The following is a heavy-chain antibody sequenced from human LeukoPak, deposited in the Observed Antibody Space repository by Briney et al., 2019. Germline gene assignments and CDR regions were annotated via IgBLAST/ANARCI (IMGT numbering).Heavy chain of an antibody. J-gene: IGHJ6*04. CDR3: ARDLSCSSTSCYEFSAYYGMDV. Sequence: GASVKVSCKASGYSFTSYAMHWVRQAPGQRLEWMGWINAGNGNTKYSQKFQGRVTITRDTYASTAYMELSSLRSEDTAVYYCARDLSCSSTSCYEFSAYYGMDVWGKGTTVTVSS. CDR1: GYSFTSYA. D-gene: IGHD2-2*01. V-gene: IGHV1-3*01. CDR2: INAGNGNT.